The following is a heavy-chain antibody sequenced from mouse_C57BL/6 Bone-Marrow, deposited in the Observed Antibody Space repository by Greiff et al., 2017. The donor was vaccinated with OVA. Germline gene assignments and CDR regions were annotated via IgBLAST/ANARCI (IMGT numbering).Heavy chain of an antibody. CDR1: GFSLTSYG. V-gene: IGHV2-2*01. Sequence: VQLQQSGPGLVQPSQSLSITCTVSGFSLTSYGVHWVRQSPGKGLEWLGVIWSGGSTDYNAAFISRLSISKDNSKSQVFFKMNSLQADDTAIYYCARGGYDGYYSWFAYWGQGTLVTVSA. D-gene: IGHD2-3*01. J-gene: IGHJ3*01. CDR3: ARGGYDGYYSWFAY. CDR2: IWSGGST.